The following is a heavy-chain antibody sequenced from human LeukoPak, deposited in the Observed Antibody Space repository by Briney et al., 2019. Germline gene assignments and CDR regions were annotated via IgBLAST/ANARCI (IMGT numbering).Heavy chain of an antibody. CDR2: INAYNGNT. CDR3: ATAPAYYDFAHNWFDP. J-gene: IGHJ5*02. Sequence: ASVKVSCKASGYTFTSYAMHWVRQAPGQRLEWMGWINAYNGNTNYAQKLQGRVTMTTDTSASTAYMDLRSLRSEDTAVYYCATAPAYYDFAHNWFDPWGQGTLVTVSS. V-gene: IGHV1-3*01. CDR1: GYTFTSYA. D-gene: IGHD3-3*01.